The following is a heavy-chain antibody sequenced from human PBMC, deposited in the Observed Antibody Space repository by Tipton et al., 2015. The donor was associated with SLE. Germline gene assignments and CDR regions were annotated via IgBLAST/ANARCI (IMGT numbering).Heavy chain of an antibody. V-gene: IGHV3-53*04. CDR1: GFTVSSNY. Sequence: QLVQSGGGLVQPGGSLRLSCAASGFTVSSNYMSWVRQAPGKGLEWVSVIYSGGSTYYADSVKGRFTISRDNSKNTLYLQMSSLRADDTAVYYCASARGAARPWVDYWGQGTLVTVSS. D-gene: IGHD6-6*01. J-gene: IGHJ4*02. CDR3: ASARGAARPWVDY. CDR2: IYSGGST.